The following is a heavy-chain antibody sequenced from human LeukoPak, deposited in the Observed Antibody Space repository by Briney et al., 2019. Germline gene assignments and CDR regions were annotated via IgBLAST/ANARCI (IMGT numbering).Heavy chain of an antibody. Sequence: GESLKISCKGSGYSFTSYWISWVRQMPGKGLEWMGRIDPSDSYTNYSPSFQGHVTISADKSISTAYLQWSSLKASDTAMYYCARYSGSGSYYNRAFDYWGQGTLVTASS. CDR2: IDPSDSYT. J-gene: IGHJ4*02. CDR3: ARYSGSGSYYNRAFDY. CDR1: GYSFTSYW. D-gene: IGHD3-10*01. V-gene: IGHV5-10-1*01.